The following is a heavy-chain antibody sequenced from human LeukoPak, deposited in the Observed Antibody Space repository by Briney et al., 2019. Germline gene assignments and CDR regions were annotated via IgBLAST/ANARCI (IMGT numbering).Heavy chain of an antibody. V-gene: IGHV1-69*13. CDR2: IITTFGTA. J-gene: IGHJ4*02. D-gene: IGHD3-3*01. Sequence: GASVKVSCKASGGTFSSYAISWVRQAPGQGLEWMGGIITTFGTANYAQKFQGRVTITADESTSTAYMELSRLRSEDTAVYYCATSGARITIFGVVMNYWGQGTLVTVSS. CDR3: ATSGARITIFGVVMNY. CDR1: GGTFSSYA.